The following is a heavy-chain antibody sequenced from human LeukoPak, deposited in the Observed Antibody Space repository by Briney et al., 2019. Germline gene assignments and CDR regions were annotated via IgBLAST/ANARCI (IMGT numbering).Heavy chain of an antibody. CDR3: ARALAVASYFDY. CDR1: GFTVSSNY. V-gene: IGHV3-53*01. J-gene: IGHJ4*02. Sequence: GGSLRLSCTASGFTVSSNYMSWVRQAPGKGLEWVSDIYSGGSTYYEESVERGFTISSDDSKNTHYLQISSRRADDTAAYYCARALAVASYFDYWGQGTLVTVSS. CDR2: IYSGGST. D-gene: IGHD6-19*01.